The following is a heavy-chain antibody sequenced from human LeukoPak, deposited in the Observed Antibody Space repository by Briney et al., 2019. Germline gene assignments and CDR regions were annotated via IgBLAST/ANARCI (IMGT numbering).Heavy chain of an antibody. V-gene: IGHV3-74*01. CDR2: IKSDGST. CDR1: GFTFSSYW. D-gene: IGHD3-22*01. J-gene: IGHJ3*02. CDR3: AREYYYDSSGYYYRDSGAFDI. Sequence: GGSLRLSCAASGFTFSSYWMHWVRQAPGKGLVWVSRIKSDGSTNYADSVKGRFTISRDNAKNTVSLQMNSLRAEDTGVYYCAREYYYDSSGYYYRDSGAFDIWGQGTMVTVSS.